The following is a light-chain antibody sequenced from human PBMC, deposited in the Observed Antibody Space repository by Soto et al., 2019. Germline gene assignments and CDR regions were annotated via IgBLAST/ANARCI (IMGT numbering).Light chain of an antibody. CDR3: QQRSDWLPIT. CDR1: QSVSES. Sequence: EIVLTQSPATLSLSPGERATLSCRASQSVSESLAWYQQKPGQAPRLLIYDVSYRATGIPVRFSGSGSGTDFTLTISSLEPEDFAVYYCQQRSDWLPITFGQGTPVEIK. CDR2: DVS. V-gene: IGKV3-11*01. J-gene: IGKJ5*01.